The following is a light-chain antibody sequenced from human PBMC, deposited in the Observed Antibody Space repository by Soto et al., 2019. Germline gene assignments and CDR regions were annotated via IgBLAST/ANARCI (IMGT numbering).Light chain of an antibody. CDR3: QQRSNWPPGIT. V-gene: IGKV3-11*01. CDR1: QSVSIY. J-gene: IGKJ4*01. Sequence: EIVLTQSPATLSLSPGERATLSCRASQSVSIYLAWYQHKPGQPPRLLIYDASNRATGIPARFSGSGSGTDFTLTISRLEPEDFAVYYCQQRSNWPPGITFGGGTKVEIK. CDR2: DAS.